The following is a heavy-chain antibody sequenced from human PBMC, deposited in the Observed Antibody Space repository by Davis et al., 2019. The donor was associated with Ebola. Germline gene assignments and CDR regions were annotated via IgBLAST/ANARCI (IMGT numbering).Heavy chain of an antibody. CDR1: GASIRSHY. J-gene: IGHJ6*04. Sequence: SETLSLTCTVSGASIRSHYWSWIRQSPGKGLEWIGYIYYTGTTNFNPFLKSRVTLSVHTSENKFSLKLSSVTAADTAVYYCARSGLSFGVVKYHYGMDVWGKGTTVTVSS. CDR2: IYYTGTT. V-gene: IGHV4-59*08. CDR3: ARSGLSFGVVKYHYGMDV. D-gene: IGHD3-3*01.